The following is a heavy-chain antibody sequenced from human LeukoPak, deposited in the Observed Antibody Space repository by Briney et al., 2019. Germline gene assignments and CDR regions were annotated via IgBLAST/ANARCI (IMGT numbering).Heavy chain of an antibody. D-gene: IGHD3-10*01. J-gene: IGHJ4*02. CDR1: GGSISPYY. CDR3: VRHISVVRGETFDF. Sequence: PSETLSLTCTVSGGSISPYYWNWIRQPPGKGLEWIGYIYYSGSTYYNPSLKSRVTISVDTSKNQFSLKLSSVTAADTAVYYCVRHISVVRGETFDFWGQGSLVTVSS. CDR2: IYYSGST. V-gene: IGHV4-59*08.